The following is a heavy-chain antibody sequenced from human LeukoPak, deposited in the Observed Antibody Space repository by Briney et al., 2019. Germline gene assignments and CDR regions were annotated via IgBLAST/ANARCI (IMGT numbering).Heavy chain of an antibody. CDR3: ARVGYDILTAVIGFDY. D-gene: IGHD3-9*01. CDR2: INPNSGGT. V-gene: IGHV1-2*02. J-gene: IGHJ4*02. Sequence: ASVKVSCKASGYTFTGYYMHWVRQAPGQGLEWMGWINPNSGGTNYAQKFQGRVTMTRDTSISTAYMELSRLRSDDTAVYYCARVGYDILTAVIGFDYWGQGTLVTVSS. CDR1: GYTFTGYY.